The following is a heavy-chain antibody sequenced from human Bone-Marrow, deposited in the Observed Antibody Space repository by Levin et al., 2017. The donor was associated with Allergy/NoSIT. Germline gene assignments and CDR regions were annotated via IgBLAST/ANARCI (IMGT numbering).Heavy chain of an antibody. CDR3: ARTREGSNLFDT. CDR2: IDGDGDR. J-gene: IGHJ5*02. Sequence: SGPTLVKPTQTLTLTCTFSEFSLSTSGMCVSWIRQPPGKALEWLARIDGDGDRFYSTPLRTRVTISKDTSKNQVVLTMTNMDPADTATYYCARTREGSNLFDTWGPGILVTVSS. D-gene: IGHD5-24*01. CDR1: EFSLSTSGMC. V-gene: IGHV2-70*17.